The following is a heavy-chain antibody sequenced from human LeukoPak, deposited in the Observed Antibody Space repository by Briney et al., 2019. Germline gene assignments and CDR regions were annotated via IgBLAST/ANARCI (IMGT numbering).Heavy chain of an antibody. D-gene: IGHD3-22*01. J-gene: IGHJ2*01. Sequence: SETLSLTCTVSGGSISSYYWSWIRQPPGKGLEWIGYIYYSGRTNYNPSLKSRVTISVDTSKNQFSLKLSSVTAADTTVYYCARQETYYYDSSGRDWYFDLWGRGTLVTVSS. CDR1: GGSISSYY. CDR2: IYYSGRT. CDR3: ARQETYYYDSSGRDWYFDL. V-gene: IGHV4-59*08.